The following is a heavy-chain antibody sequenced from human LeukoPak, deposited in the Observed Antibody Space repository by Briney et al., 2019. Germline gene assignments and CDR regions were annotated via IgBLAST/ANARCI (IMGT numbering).Heavy chain of an antibody. Sequence: ASVKVSCKASGVTFSSYAIIWVRQAPGQGLEWMGWINPNSGGTNYAQKFQGRVTMTRDTSISTAYMELSRLRSDDTAVYYCAIRLLWFGESLERVDYWGQGTLVTVSS. D-gene: IGHD3-10*01. CDR1: GVTFSSYA. CDR3: AIRLLWFGESLERVDY. CDR2: INPNSGGT. V-gene: IGHV1-2*02. J-gene: IGHJ4*02.